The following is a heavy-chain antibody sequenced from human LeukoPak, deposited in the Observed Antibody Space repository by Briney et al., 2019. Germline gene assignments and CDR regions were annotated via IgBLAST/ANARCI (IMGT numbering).Heavy chain of an antibody. CDR3: ARMFPRGYSYGHFDY. D-gene: IGHD5-18*01. Sequence: GASVKVSCKASGGTFSSYAISWVRQAPGQGLEWMGRIIPIFGIANYAQKFQGRVTITADKSTSTAYMELSSLRSEDTAVYYCARMFPRGYSYGHFDYWGQGTLVTVSS. CDR2: IIPIFGIA. J-gene: IGHJ4*02. V-gene: IGHV1-69*04. CDR1: GGTFSSYA.